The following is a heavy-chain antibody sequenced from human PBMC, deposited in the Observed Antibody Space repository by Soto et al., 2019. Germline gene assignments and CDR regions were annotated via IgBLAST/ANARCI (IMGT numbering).Heavy chain of an antibody. D-gene: IGHD2-21*02. CDR2: IHYSGST. J-gene: IGHJ4*02. CDR3: ARHPLSVTNFDY. V-gene: IGHV4-59*08. Sequence: PSETLSLTCTVSGGSVSGYYWSWIRQSPGEGLEWIWYIHYSGSTNYNPSLKSRVTISVDTSKNQFSLKLSSVTAADTAVYYCARHPLSVTNFDYWGQGTLVTVSS. CDR1: GGSVSGYY.